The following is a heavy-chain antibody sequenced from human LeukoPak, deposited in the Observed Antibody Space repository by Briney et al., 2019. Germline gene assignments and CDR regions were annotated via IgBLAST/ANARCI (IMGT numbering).Heavy chain of an antibody. Sequence: GGSLRLSCAASGFTVSSNYMSWVRQAPGKGLEWVSVIYSGGSTYYADSVKGRFTISRDSSKNTLYLQMNSLRAEDTAVYYCAKSRGSYTGNWFDPWGQGTLVTVSS. CDR1: GFTVSSNY. D-gene: IGHD1-26*01. J-gene: IGHJ5*02. CDR3: AKSRGSYTGNWFDP. V-gene: IGHV3-53*01. CDR2: IYSGGST.